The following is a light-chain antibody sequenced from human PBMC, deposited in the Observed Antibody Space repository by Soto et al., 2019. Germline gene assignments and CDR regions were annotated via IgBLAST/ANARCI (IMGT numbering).Light chain of an antibody. CDR3: QTWGTGIRV. J-gene: IGLJ2*01. V-gene: IGLV4-69*01. Sequence: QPVLTQSPSASDSLGASVTLTCTLSSGHRNYAIAWHQQQPEKGPRYLMKVNIDGSHNKGDGIPDRFSGSSSGAERYLTISSLQSEDEADYYCQTWGTGIRVFGGGTKLTFL. CDR1: SGHRNYA. CDR2: VNIDGSH.